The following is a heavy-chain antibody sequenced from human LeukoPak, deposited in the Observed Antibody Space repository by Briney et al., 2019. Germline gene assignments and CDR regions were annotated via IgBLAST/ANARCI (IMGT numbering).Heavy chain of an antibody. J-gene: IGHJ4*02. CDR1: GFTFTSYA. CDR2: ISGTGGST. Sequence: GGSLRLSCAASGFTFTSYAMSWVRQAPGKGLEWVTVISGTGGSTSHADSEKGRFTISRDNSKNTLYLQMNSLRAEDTAVYYCAKESGDDSSGYYEVFDYWGQGTLVTVSS. V-gene: IGHV3-23*01. D-gene: IGHD3-22*01. CDR3: AKESGDDSSGYYEVFDY.